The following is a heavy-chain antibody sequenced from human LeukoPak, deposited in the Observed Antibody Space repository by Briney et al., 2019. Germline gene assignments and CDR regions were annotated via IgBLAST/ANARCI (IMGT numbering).Heavy chain of an antibody. CDR2: IYNSGSN. D-gene: IGHD2-15*01. CDR1: GGSFSSYY. Sequence: SETLSLTCTVSGGSFSSYYWSWIRQPAGKGLEWIGRIYNSGSNNYNPSLTSRGTMSVGTSKNQLSLTLRSIDTADRAVYYCARRLGGWYYWVQGTLVTVSS. CDR3: ARRLGGWYY. V-gene: IGHV4-4*07. J-gene: IGHJ4*02.